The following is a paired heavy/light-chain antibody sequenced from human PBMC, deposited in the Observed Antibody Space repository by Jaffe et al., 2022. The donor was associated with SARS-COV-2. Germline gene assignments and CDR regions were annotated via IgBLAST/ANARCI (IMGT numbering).Heavy chain of an antibody. CDR3: ARSYTRNSINPSYGYFEY. CDR1: GYSFTNYW. V-gene: IGHV5-51*01. J-gene: IGHJ4*02. CDR2: IYPGDSDT. Sequence: EVQLAQSGAEVKKPGESLKISCKASGYSFTNYWIGWVRQMPGKGLEWMGIIYPGDSDTRYSPSFQGQVTISADKSINTAYLQWSTLKASDTAMYFCARSYTRNSINPSYGYFEYWGQGTPVAVSS. D-gene: IGHD3-10*01.
Light chain of an antibody. J-gene: IGKJ2*01. CDR1: QSISTY. CDR3: QQSHSLPFT. V-gene: IGKV1-39*01. Sequence: DIQMTQSPSSLSASVGDRVTITCRASQSISTYLNWYQQKPGKAPKLLIYAASSLQSGVPSRFSGSGSGTDFTLTIISLQPEDVAAYSCQQSHSLPFTFGQETRLEI. CDR2: AAS.